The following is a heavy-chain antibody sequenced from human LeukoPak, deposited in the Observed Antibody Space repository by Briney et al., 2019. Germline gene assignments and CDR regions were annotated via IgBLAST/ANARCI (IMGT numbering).Heavy chain of an antibody. CDR2: MHYSGSA. Sequence: SETLSLTCTVFGGSISTYYWTWIRQPPGKGLEWIGFMHYSGSANYNPSLKSRVTISVDTSKNQFSVKLKSVTAADTAVYYCATGRYDFDYWGQGSLVTVAS. D-gene: IGHD1-26*01. V-gene: IGHV4-59*01. CDR3: ATGRYDFDY. J-gene: IGHJ4*02. CDR1: GGSISTYY.